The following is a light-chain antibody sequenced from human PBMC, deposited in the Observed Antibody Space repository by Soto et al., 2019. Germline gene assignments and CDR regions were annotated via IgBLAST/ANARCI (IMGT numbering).Light chain of an antibody. V-gene: IGLV2-8*01. Sequence: QSALTQPPSASGSPGQSVTISCTGTSNDVGGYNYVSWYQQHPGKAPKLILYEVRDRPSGVPDRFSGSKSGNTASLTVSGLQAEDEADYYCSSYAGGDSFVFGTGTKVTVL. CDR2: EVR. CDR1: SNDVGGYNY. J-gene: IGLJ1*01. CDR3: SSYAGGDSFV.